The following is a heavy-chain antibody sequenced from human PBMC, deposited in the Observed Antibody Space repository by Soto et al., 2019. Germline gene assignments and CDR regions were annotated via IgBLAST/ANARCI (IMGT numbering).Heavy chain of an antibody. Sequence: EVQLVESGGGLVQPGGSLRLSCVDSGFTFSSYWMSWVRQAPVKGLEWVGNIKQDGSEENYVDSVKGRFTISRDNAKNSMYLQMTSLGAEDTALYYCARIASSGRGWDFGGQGTTSVVS. V-gene: IGHV3-7*01. J-gene: IGHJ6*02. D-gene: IGHD3-10*01. CDR1: GFTFSSYW. CDR2: IKQDGSEE. CDR3: ARIASSGRGWDF.